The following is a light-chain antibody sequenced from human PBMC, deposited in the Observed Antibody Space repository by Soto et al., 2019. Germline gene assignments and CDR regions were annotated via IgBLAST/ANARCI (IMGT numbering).Light chain of an antibody. Sequence: DIQMTQSPSSLSASVGDRVTITCRTSQPISEYLNWYQQKPGKAPSLLIYTSSNLQTGVPSRFSGSGSGTHFTLTINSLQPEDFATYYCQQSYNTPTTFGQGTKVDIK. CDR2: TSS. CDR3: QQSYNTPTT. CDR1: QPISEY. J-gene: IGKJ2*01. V-gene: IGKV1-39*01.